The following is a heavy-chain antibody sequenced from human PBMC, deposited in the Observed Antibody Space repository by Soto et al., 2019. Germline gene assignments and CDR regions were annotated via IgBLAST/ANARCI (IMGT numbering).Heavy chain of an antibody. V-gene: IGHV3-66*01. CDR1: GFTVSTKY. CDR3: TRDDVYCDGGGCYGVPMDV. CDR2: IQSGGST. J-gene: IGHJ6*04. D-gene: IGHD2-15*01. Sequence: EVQLVESGGGLVQPGGSLRLSCAASGFTVSTKYMSWVRQAPGKGLEWVSLIQSGGSTYYAGSGEGRFTISRDNSETMLFLQMHSLRVEGTAMYYCTRDDVYCDGGGCYGVPMDVWGKGTRVTVSA.